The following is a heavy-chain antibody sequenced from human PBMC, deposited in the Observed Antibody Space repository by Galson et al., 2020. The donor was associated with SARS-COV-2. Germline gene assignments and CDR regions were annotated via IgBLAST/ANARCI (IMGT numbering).Heavy chain of an antibody. CDR1: GFTFSRYA. CDR2: ISGGGGST. J-gene: IGHJ4*02. D-gene: IGHD4-17*01. Sequence: LSCAASGFTFSRYAMAWVRQAPGKGLEWVSGISGGGGSTYYADSVKGRFTISRDISQNTVYLQMSSLRAEDTAVYYCAKDRGNDYGDQLDFWGQGTQVTVSS. CDR3: AKDRGNDYGDQLDF. V-gene: IGHV3-23*01.